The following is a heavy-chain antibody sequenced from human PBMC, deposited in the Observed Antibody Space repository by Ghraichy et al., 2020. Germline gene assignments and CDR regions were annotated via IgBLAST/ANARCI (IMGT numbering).Heavy chain of an antibody. J-gene: IGHJ4*02. Sequence: ESLNISCTVSGDSMTNYYWSWIRQPPGKGLEWIGYIFYSGSPNYNPSLKSRLTISVDTSKNQFSLKLRSVTAADTAVYYCARGPNYYDTTGYSFPLNYWGQGTLVTVSS. CDR3: ARGPNYYDTTGYSFPLNY. V-gene: IGHV4-59*01. D-gene: IGHD3-22*01. CDR1: GDSMTNYY. CDR2: IFYSGSP.